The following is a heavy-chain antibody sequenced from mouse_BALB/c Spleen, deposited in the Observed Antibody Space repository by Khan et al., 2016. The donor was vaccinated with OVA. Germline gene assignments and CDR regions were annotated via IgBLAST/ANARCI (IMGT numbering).Heavy chain of an antibody. V-gene: IGHV5-6*01. CDR2: MSSGGDYT. CDR3: ASHLTGSFAY. Sequence: EVELVESGGDLVKPGGSLKLSCAASGFTFSSYSMSWVRQIPDKRPEWVATMSSGGDYTYYPDSVKGRFTISRDNAKNTLYLQMSSLKSEDTAMYYCASHLTGSFAYWGQGTLVTVSA. D-gene: IGHD4-1*01. J-gene: IGHJ3*01. CDR1: GFTFSSYS.